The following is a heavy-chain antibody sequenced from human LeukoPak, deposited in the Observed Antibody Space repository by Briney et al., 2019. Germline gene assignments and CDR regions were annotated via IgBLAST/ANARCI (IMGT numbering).Heavy chain of an antibody. CDR2: ISGSGGST. D-gene: IGHD3-16*02. J-gene: IGHJ4*02. V-gene: IGHV3-23*01. CDR3: AKDQVWGSYRYINYYFDY. Sequence: GGSLRLSCAASGFTVSSNYMSWVRQAPGKGLEWVSAISGSGGSTYYADSVKGRFTISRDNSKNTLYLQMDSLRAEDTAVYYCAKDQVWGSYRYINYYFDYWGQGTLVTVSS. CDR1: GFTVSSNY.